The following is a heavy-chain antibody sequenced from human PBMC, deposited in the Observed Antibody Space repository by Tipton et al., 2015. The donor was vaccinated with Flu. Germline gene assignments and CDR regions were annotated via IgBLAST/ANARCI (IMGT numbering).Heavy chain of an antibody. CDR1: GGSLSGYY. Sequence: TLSLTCTVSGGSLSGYYWSWIRQPAGKGLEWIGRIYTGGSSYYNPSLKSRVTMSVDTSKIQFSLKLDSMTAADTAVYFCARDGYSGYDFGYYFDSWGQGTLVTVST. D-gene: IGHD5-12*01. V-gene: IGHV4-4*07. CDR2: IYTGGSS. J-gene: IGHJ4*02. CDR3: ARDGYSGYDFGYYFDS.